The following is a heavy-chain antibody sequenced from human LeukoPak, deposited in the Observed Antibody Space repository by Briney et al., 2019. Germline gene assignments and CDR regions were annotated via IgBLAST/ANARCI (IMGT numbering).Heavy chain of an antibody. D-gene: IGHD4-11*01. CDR2: IYYSGST. V-gene: IGHV4-59*01. Sequence: PSETLSLTCTVSGGSTSSYYWSWIRQPPGKGLEWIGYIYYSGSTNYNPSLKSRVTISVDTSKNQFSLKLSSVTAADTAVYYCARQQGDYRYYMDVWGKGTTVTVSS. CDR1: GGSTSSYY. CDR3: ARQQGDYRYYMDV. J-gene: IGHJ6*03.